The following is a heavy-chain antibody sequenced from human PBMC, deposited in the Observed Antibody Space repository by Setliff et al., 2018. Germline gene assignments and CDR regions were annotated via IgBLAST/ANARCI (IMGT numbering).Heavy chain of an antibody. CDR2: IYIGGSA. D-gene: IGHD6-19*01. Sequence: SETLSLTCTVSGGSISSYYWSWIRQPAGKGLEWIGHIYIGGSANYNPSLKSRVTMSIDTSENQFTLKLNSVTAADMAVYYCAREQWLDPPGYYYMDVWAKGTTVTVSS. CDR1: GGSISSYY. J-gene: IGHJ6*03. V-gene: IGHV4-4*07. CDR3: AREQWLDPPGYYYMDV.